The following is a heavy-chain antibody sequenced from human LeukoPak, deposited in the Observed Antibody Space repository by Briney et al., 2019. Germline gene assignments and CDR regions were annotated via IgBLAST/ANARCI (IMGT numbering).Heavy chain of an antibody. CDR1: GFIFSNYA. Sequence: GTSLRLSCKTSGFIFSNYAMHWVRQAPGKGLDWVAMIWHDGATKFYADSVKGRFTISRDSAKNSLYLQMNSLRAEDTAVYYCARGVPYDSWSGPHYSDYWGQGTLVTVSS. CDR2: IWHDGATK. CDR3: ARGVPYDSWSGPHYSDY. D-gene: IGHD3-3*01. J-gene: IGHJ4*02. V-gene: IGHV3-33*01.